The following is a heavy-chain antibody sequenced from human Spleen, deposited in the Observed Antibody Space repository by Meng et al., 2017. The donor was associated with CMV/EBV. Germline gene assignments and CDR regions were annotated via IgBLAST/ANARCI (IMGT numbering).Heavy chain of an antibody. CDR2: ISPTSNSI. D-gene: IGHD4-17*01. CDR1: GFTLSSYS. J-gene: IGHJ4*02. CDR3: ARLYGDYIPIDY. V-gene: IGHV3-21*01. Sequence: GESLKISCAASGFTLSSYSMNWVRQAPGKGLEWVSSISPTSNSIYYADSVKGRFTISRDNAKNSLYLQMNSLRAEDTAVYYCARLYGDYIPIDYWGQGTLVTSPQ.